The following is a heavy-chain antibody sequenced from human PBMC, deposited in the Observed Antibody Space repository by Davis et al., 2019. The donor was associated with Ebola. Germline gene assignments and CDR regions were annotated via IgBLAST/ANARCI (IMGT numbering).Heavy chain of an antibody. J-gene: IGHJ4*02. CDR2: SRSKASGYNS. D-gene: IGHD4-17*01. V-gene: IGHV3-72*01. Sequence: GESLKISCAGCGFVFSDYYIHWVRQAPGKGLEWLGRSRSKASGYNSEYAASMRDRLSISRDESKTSLYLQMNSLRDEDTALYYCSRGGAVKFDYWGQGTLVTVSS. CDR3: SRGGAVKFDY. CDR1: GFVFSDYY.